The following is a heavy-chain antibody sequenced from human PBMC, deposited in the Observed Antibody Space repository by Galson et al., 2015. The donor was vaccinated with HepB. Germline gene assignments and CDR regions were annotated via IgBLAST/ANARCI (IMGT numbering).Heavy chain of an antibody. D-gene: IGHD2-2*01. V-gene: IGHV3-23*01. CDR2: ISGSGGST. Sequence: SLRLSCAASGFTFSSYAMSWVRQAPGKGLEWVSAISGSGGSTYYADSVKGRFTISRDNSKNTLYLQMNILRAEDTAVYYCAKDRDCSSTSCPVDYWGQGTLVTVSS. J-gene: IGHJ4*02. CDR3: AKDRDCSSTSCPVDY. CDR1: GFTFSSYA.